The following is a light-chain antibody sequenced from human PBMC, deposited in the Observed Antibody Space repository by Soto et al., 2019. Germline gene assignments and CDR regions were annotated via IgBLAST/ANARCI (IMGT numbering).Light chain of an antibody. CDR1: QSISSY. CDR3: QQSYNTPPT. CDR2: AAS. J-gene: IGKJ2*01. Sequence: DIQMTPSPSSLSASVGDRVTITCRASQSISSYLNWYHQTPGKAPKLLIYAASSLQSGVPSRFSGSGSGTHFTLTISSLQPEDFATYYCQQSYNTPPTVGQGTKVDIK. V-gene: IGKV1-39*01.